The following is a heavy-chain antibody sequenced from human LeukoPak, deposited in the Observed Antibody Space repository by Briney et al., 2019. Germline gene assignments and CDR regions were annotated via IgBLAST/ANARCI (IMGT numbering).Heavy chain of an antibody. V-gene: IGHV3-66*01. CDR3: ARELQAFDI. Sequence: TGGSLRLSCAASGFTVSSNYMSWVRQAPGKGLEWVSVIYMNAGSTSYADSVRGRFTISRDNSKNTLYLQMNSLRAEDTAVYYCARELQAFDIWGQGTMVTVSS. J-gene: IGHJ3*02. CDR1: GFTVSSNY. CDR2: IYMNAGST.